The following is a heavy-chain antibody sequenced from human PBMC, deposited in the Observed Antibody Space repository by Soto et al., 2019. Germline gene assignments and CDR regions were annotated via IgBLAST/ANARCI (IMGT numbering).Heavy chain of an antibody. V-gene: IGHV3-74*01. Sequence: PGGSLRLSCAASGFTFSSYWMHWVRQAPGKGLVWVSRINSDGSSTSYADSVKGRFTISRDNAKNTLYLQMNSLRAEDTAVYYCARDSLEWLLLAYYYYGMDVWGQGTTVTVSS. J-gene: IGHJ6*02. CDR2: INSDGSST. D-gene: IGHD3-3*01. CDR3: ARDSLEWLLLAYYYYGMDV. CDR1: GFTFSSYW.